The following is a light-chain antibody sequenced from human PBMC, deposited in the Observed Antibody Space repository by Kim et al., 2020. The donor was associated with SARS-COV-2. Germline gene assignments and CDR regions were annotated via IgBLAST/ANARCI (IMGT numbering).Light chain of an antibody. CDR1: QSVSSSY. CDR2: GAS. V-gene: IGKV3-20*01. Sequence: PGERATLSCRASQSVSSSYLAWYQQKPGQAPRLLIYGASSRATGIPDRFSGSGSGTDFTLTISRLEPEDFAVYYCQQYGSSPKTFGQGTKVDIK. J-gene: IGKJ1*01. CDR3: QQYGSSPKT.